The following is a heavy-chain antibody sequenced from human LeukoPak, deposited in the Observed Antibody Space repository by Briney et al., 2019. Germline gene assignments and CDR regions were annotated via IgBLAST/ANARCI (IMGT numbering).Heavy chain of an antibody. CDR2: IIPIFGTA. D-gene: IGHD5-24*01. J-gene: IGHJ4*02. CDR1: GYSVSDVT. CDR3: AREMG. Sequence: SVKVSCKVSGYSVSDVTMHWVRQAPGQGLEWMGGIIPIFGTANYAQKFQGRVTITTDESTSTAYMELSSLRSEDTAVYYCAREMGWGQGTLVTVSS. V-gene: IGHV1-69*05.